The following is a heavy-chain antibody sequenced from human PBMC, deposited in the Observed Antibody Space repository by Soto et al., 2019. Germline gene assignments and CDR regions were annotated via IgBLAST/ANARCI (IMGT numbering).Heavy chain of an antibody. V-gene: IGHV3-15*07. CDR1: GFTFINAW. J-gene: IGHJ4*02. CDR2: IQSKPDGVTT. CDR3: AADSSGSSFDY. D-gene: IGHD1-26*01. Sequence: GGSLRLSCAASGFTFINAWMNWVRQAPGQGLEWVGRIQSKPDGVTTDYAAPVKGRFTISRDDSKNTLFLQMNSLKTEDTAVYYCAADSSGSSFDYWGQGTLVTVSS.